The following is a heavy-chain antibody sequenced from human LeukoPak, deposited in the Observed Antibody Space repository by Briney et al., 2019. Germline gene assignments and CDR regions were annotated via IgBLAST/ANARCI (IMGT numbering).Heavy chain of an antibody. J-gene: IGHJ6*03. V-gene: IGHV3-30*02. CDR2: IRSDGINK. Sequence: PGGSLRLSCAASGFTFSTYGMHWVRQAPGKGLEWVAFIRSDGINKYYADSVKGRFTISRDNAKNSLYLQMNSLRAEDTALYHCAREGPFGDNYGLEYYYMDVWGKGTTVTISS. D-gene: IGHD5-18*01. CDR3: AREGPFGDNYGLEYYYMDV. CDR1: GFTFSTYG.